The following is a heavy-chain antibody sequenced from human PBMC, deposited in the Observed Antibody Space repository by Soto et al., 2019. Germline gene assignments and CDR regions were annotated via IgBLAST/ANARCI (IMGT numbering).Heavy chain of an antibody. CDR2: IHHTGST. D-gene: IGHD6-13*01. Sequence: PSETLSLTCAVSGGSIGTMDWWTWVRQPPGKGLQWIGEIHHTGSTNYNPSLQSRVTISIDESWTSFSLNLDSVTAADTAVYYCAARRDAGPVWGPGMPVTVSS. CDR1: GGSIGTMDW. J-gene: IGHJ4*02. CDR3: AARRDAGPV. V-gene: IGHV4-4*02.